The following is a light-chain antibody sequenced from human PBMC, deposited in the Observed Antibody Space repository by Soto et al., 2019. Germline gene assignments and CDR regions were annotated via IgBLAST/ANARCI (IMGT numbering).Light chain of an antibody. Sequence: QPVLTQPASVSGSPGLSINVSCTGTSNDVGAYKYVSWYQQYLGKAPKLMIYDVSNRPSGVSSRFSGSKSGNTASLTISGLQAEDEADYYCSSYTSSNTLIFGGGTQLTVL. CDR2: DVS. V-gene: IGLV2-14*03. CDR3: SSYTSSNTLI. J-gene: IGLJ2*01. CDR1: SNDVGAYKY.